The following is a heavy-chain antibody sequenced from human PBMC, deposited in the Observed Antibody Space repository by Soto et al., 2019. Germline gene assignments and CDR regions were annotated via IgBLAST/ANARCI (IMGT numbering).Heavy chain of an antibody. D-gene: IGHD5-12*01. J-gene: IGHJ6*02. CDR1: GYTFTSYY. Sequence: QVQLVQSGAEVKKPGASVKVSCKASGYTFTSYYMHWVRQAPGQGLEWMGIINPSGGSTSYAQKFQGRGTMTRDTSTSTVYMELSSLRSEDTAVYYCARAIEMATMSDGMDVWGQGTTVTVSS. V-gene: IGHV1-46*03. CDR2: INPSGGST. CDR3: ARAIEMATMSDGMDV.